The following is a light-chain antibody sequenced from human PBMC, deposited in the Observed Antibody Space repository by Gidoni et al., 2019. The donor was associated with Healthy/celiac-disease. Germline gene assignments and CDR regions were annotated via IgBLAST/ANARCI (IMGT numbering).Light chain of an antibody. V-gene: IGKV1-33*01. J-gene: IGKJ2*04. CDR1: QDINNY. Sequence: DIQMTQSTSSLSASVGDRVTITCQASQDINNYLNWYQQKPGKAPKILIHDASNFETGVPSRFSGSGSGTDFTFTISSLQPEDIATYYCQQYDNLMCSFGQGTKLEIK. CDR2: DAS. CDR3: QQYDNLMCS.